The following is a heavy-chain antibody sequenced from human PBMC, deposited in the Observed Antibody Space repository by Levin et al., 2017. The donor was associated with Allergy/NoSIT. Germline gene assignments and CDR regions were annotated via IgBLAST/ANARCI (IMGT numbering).Heavy chain of an antibody. CDR2: ISHEGSKI. CDR1: GLSFSLYA. Sequence: PGGSLRLSCSVSGLSFSLYAMHWVRQAPGKGLEWVAVISHEGSKIFYADSVKGRFTTSRDNARNTLNLQMSSLRADDTAVYYCVRALGANYDYVWGRYRYVGHGVDVWGQGTTVTVSS. V-gene: IGHV3-30*04. D-gene: IGHD3-16*02. J-gene: IGHJ6*02. CDR3: VRALGANYDYVWGRYRYVGHGVDV.